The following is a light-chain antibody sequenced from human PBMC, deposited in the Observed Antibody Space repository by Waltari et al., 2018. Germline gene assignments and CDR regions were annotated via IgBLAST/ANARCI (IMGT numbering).Light chain of an antibody. J-gene: IGLJ2*01. CDR1: GSNIGAGSD. V-gene: IGLV1-40*01. CDR2: GVN. Sequence: QSVLTQPPSVSGAPGQRVTISCTGGGSNIGAGSDVPWYRQLPGKAPELLIYGVNNRPSGVPDRFFGSLSGTPASLAITGLQAEDEADYYCQSYDTSLSVVFGGGTKLTV. CDR3: QSYDTSLSVV.